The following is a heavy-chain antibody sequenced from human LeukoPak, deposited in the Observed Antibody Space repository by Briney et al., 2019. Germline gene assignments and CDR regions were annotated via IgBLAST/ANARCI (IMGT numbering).Heavy chain of an antibody. Sequence: PSETLSLTCAVYGGSFSGYYWSWIRQPPGKGLEWIGEINHSGSTNYNPFLKSRVTISVDTSKNQFSLKLSSVTAADTAVYYCARGRAGARWGQGTLVTVSS. CDR2: INHSGST. CDR3: ARGRAGAR. D-gene: IGHD3-10*01. CDR1: GGSFSGYY. J-gene: IGHJ4*02. V-gene: IGHV4-34*01.